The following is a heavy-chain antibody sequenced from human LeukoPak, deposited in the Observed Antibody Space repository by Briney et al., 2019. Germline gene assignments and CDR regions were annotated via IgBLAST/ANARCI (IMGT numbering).Heavy chain of an antibody. J-gene: IGHJ6*03. CDR1: GGSISSGGYY. CDR2: IYHSGST. Sequence: PSQTLSLTCTVSGGSISSGGYYWSWIRQPPGKGLEWIGYIYHSGSTYYNPSLKSRVTISVDRSKNQFSLKLSSVTAADTAVYYCARADVHNYYYYYMDVWGKGTTVTVSS. V-gene: IGHV4-30-2*01. CDR3: ARADVHNYYYYYMDV. D-gene: IGHD1-1*01.